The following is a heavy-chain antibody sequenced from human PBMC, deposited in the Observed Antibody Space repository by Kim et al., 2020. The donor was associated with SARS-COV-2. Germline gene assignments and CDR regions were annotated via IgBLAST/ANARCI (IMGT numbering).Heavy chain of an antibody. Sequence: GGSLRLSCAASGFAFSGSAMHWVRRAPGGGLEWVAIISHDGDRKYYPDSVKGRFSVSRDNSKNTVFLQMNSLRFDDTGVYYCARDFAYVYGSPSLHYWGQGTQVAVSS. CDR3: ARDFAYVYGSPSLHY. V-gene: IGHV3-30*01. CDR2: ISHDGDRK. D-gene: IGHD3-10*01. CDR1: GFAFSGSA. J-gene: IGHJ4*02.